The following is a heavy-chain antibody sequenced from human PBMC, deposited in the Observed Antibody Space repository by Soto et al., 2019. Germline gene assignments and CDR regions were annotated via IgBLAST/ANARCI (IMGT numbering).Heavy chain of an antibody. V-gene: IGHV3-9*01. CDR1: GFTFDDYA. CDR3: AKDMRSGWYYDAFDI. J-gene: IGHJ3*02. D-gene: IGHD6-19*01. Sequence: EVQLVESGGGLVQPGRSLRLSCAASGFTFDDYAMHWVRQAPGKGLEWVSGISWNSGILDYADSVKGRFTISRDNAKNSVYLQIISLRAEDTALDYFAKDMRSGWYYDAFDIWGQGTMVTVSS. CDR2: ISWNSGIL.